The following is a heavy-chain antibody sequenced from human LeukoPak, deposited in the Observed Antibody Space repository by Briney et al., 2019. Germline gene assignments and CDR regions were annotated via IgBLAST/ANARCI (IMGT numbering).Heavy chain of an antibody. CDR1: GYTFTSYG. Sequence: ASVKVSCKASGYTFTSYGISWVRQAPGQGLEWMGWISAYNGNTNYAQKLQGRVTMTTDTSTSTAYMELRSLRSDGTAVYYCAREPRGYSGYDYMLFDYWGQGTLVTVSS. D-gene: IGHD5-12*01. CDR2: ISAYNGNT. CDR3: AREPRGYSGYDYMLFDY. V-gene: IGHV1-18*01. J-gene: IGHJ4*02.